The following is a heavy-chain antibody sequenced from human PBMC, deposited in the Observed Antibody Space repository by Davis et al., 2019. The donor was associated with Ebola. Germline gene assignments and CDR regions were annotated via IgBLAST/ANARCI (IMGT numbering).Heavy chain of an antibody. CDR3: AGLEMATGIDY. Sequence: GESLKISCQCSGYSFTSYWIGWLRHLPGKGLEWMGIIYPGDSDTRYSPSFQGQVTISADKSISTAYLQWSSLKVSDTAMYYCAGLEMATGIDYWGQGTLVTVSS. CDR1: GYSFTSYW. V-gene: IGHV5-51*01. CDR2: IYPGDSDT. J-gene: IGHJ4*02. D-gene: IGHD5-24*01.